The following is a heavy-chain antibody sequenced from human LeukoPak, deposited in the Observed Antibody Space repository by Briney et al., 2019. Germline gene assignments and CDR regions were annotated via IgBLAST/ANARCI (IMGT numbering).Heavy chain of an antibody. J-gene: IGHJ4*02. CDR1: GFTFSSYG. V-gene: IGHV3-23*01. D-gene: IGHD3-10*01. CDR3: AKDVLVDVRGVIMKYYFDY. Sequence: GGSLRLSCAASGFTFSSYGMSWVRQAPGKGLEWVSAISGSGGSTYYADSVKGRFTISRDNSKNTLYLQMNSLRAEDTAVYYCAKDVLVDVRGVIMKYYFDYGGQGTLVTVSS. CDR2: ISGSGGST.